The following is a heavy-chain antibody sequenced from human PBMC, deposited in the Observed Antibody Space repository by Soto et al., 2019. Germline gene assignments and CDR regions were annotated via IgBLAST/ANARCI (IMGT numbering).Heavy chain of an antibody. V-gene: IGHV6-1*01. CDR3: ARDKHDYFNRGIGFDT. J-gene: IGHJ5*02. Sequence: SQTLSLTCVIPGDSVSSNGAAWNWIRQTPSRGLEWLGRTYYRSKWYNDYAVSVKSRININPDTSKSQFSLQLNSVTPEDTAVYYCARDKHDYFNRGIGFDTWGQGILVTVS. D-gene: IGHD4-17*01. CDR2: TYYRSKWYN. CDR1: GDSVSSNGAA.